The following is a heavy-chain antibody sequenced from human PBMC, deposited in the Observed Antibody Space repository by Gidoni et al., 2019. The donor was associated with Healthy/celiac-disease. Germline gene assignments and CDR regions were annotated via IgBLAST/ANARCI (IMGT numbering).Heavy chain of an antibody. CDR1: GFTFSSYS. V-gene: IGHV3-21*01. J-gene: IGHJ4*02. Sequence: EVQLVESGGGLVKPGGSLRLSCAASGFTFSSYSMNWVRQAPGKGLEWVSSISSSSSYIYYADSVKGRVTISRDNAKNSLYLQMNSLRAEDTAVYYCARDPGYSGYDFDYWGQGTLVTVSS. CDR2: ISSSSSYI. CDR3: ARDPGYSGYDFDY. D-gene: IGHD5-12*01.